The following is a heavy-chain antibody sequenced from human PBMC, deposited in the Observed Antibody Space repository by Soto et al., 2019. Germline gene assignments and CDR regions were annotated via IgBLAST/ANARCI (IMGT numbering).Heavy chain of an antibody. Sequence: GGSLRLSCAASGFTFSDYAMHWVRQAPGKGLEWVAVVSRDGRNTHYADSVKGRFTISRDSSKNTVSLEMTSLRAEDTAVYYCAKGGRQWLVTSDFNYWGQGALVTVSS. V-gene: IGHV3-30*18. D-gene: IGHD6-19*01. CDR1: GFTFSDYA. CDR3: AKGGRQWLVTSDFNY. J-gene: IGHJ4*02. CDR2: VSRDGRNT.